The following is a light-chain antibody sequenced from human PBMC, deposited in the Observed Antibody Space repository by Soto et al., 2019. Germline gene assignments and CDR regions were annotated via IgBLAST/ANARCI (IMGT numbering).Light chain of an antibody. V-gene: IGKV3-11*01. CDR2: GAF. CDR3: QQRNIWPPVT. Sequence: LTWSQATLSLSPGETATLSCRASPSVTNFLAWYQQKPGQAPRLLIYGAFNRATGIPARFSGSGSGTDFTLTISSLEPEDSAIYYCQQRNIWPPVTFGQGTRLEIK. CDR1: PSVTNF. J-gene: IGKJ5*01.